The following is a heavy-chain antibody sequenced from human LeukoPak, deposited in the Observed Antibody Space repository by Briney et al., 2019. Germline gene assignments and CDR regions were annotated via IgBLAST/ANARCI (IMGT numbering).Heavy chain of an antibody. Sequence: PGRSLRLSCAASGFTFSSYGMHWVRQAPGKGLEWVAVIWYDGSNKYYADSVKGRFTISRDNSKNTLYLQMNSLRAEDTAVYYCARDLGGSSGWYRYGMDVWGQGTTVTVSS. D-gene: IGHD6-19*01. CDR1: GFTFSSYG. V-gene: IGHV3-33*01. J-gene: IGHJ6*02. CDR3: ARDLGGSSGWYRYGMDV. CDR2: IWYDGSNK.